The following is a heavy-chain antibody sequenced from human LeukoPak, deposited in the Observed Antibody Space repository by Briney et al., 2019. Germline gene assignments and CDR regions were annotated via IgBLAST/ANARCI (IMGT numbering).Heavy chain of an antibody. CDR1: GFTFSSYA. V-gene: IGHV3-23*01. CDR3: AKESPQFDY. Sequence: GGSLRLSCAASGFTFSSYAMSWVRQAPGKGLEWVSTISGSGGTTYHADPVKGRLTISRDNSKNTLYLQMNSLRVEDTAVYYCAKESPQFDYWGQGTLVTVSS. J-gene: IGHJ4*02. CDR2: ISGSGGTT.